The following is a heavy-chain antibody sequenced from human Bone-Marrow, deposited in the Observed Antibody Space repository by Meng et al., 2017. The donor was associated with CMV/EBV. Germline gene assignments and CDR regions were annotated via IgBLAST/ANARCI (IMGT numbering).Heavy chain of an antibody. CDR1: GYTFTAHY. CDR3: ASIGISEMTTITDY. Sequence: ASVKVSCKASGYTFTAHYFHWVRQAPGQGLEWMGWINPNSGGTNYAQKFQGRVTVTRDTSISTAYMELSRLGSDDTAMYYCASIGISEMTTITDYWGEGTLVTVSS. J-gene: IGHJ4*02. D-gene: IGHD5-24*01. V-gene: IGHV1-2*02. CDR2: INPNSGGT.